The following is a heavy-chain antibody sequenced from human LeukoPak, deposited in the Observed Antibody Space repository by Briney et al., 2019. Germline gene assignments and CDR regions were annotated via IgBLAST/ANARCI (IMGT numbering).Heavy chain of an antibody. CDR3: ARGRLVTDAFDI. Sequence: NSGGSLRLSCAASGFTFSSYSMNWVRQAPGKGLEWVSSISSSSSYIYYADSVKGRFTISRDNAKNSLYLQMNSLRAEDTALYYCARGRLVTDAFDIWGQGTMVTVSS. D-gene: IGHD6-25*01. J-gene: IGHJ3*02. V-gene: IGHV3-21*04. CDR2: ISSSSSYI. CDR1: GFTFSSYS.